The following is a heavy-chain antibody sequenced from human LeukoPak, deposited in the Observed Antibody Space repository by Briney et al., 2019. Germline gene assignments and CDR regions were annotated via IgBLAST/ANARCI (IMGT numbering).Heavy chain of an antibody. CDR2: ISYDGSNK. D-gene: IGHD5-12*01. V-gene: IGHV3-30*18. Sequence: GGSLRLSCAASGFTFSSYGMHLVRQAPGKGLQRVPVISYDGSNKYYADSVKGRFTISRDNSKNTLYLQMNSLRAEDTAVYYCAKANIVATSGMDVWGKGTTVTVSS. J-gene: IGHJ6*04. CDR1: GFTFSSYG. CDR3: AKANIVATSGMDV.